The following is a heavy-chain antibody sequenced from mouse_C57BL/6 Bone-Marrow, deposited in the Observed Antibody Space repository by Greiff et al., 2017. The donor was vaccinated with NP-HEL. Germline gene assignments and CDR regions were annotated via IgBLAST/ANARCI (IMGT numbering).Heavy chain of an antibody. D-gene: IGHD2-12*01. J-gene: IGHJ2*01. V-gene: IGHV1-76*01. Sequence: QVQLQQSGAELVRPGASVKLSCKASGYTFTDYYINWVKQRPGQGLEWIARIYPGSGNTYYNEKFKGKATLTAEKSSSTAYMQLSSLTSEDSAVYFCARKGGRRGYFDYWGQGTTLTVSS. CDR2: IYPGSGNT. CDR3: ARKGGRRGYFDY. CDR1: GYTFTDYY.